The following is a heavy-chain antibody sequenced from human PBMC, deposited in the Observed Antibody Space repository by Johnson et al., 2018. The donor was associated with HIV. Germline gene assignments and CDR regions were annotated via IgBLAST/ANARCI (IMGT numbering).Heavy chain of an antibody. CDR1: GFTVSNNY. Sequence: VQLVESGGGLVQPGGSLRLSCAASGFTVSNNYMTWVRQAPGKGLEWVSLIYSGGSTYYADSVKGRFTISRDNSKNTLYLQMNSLRAGDTAVYYCARGSSYYYDSSGSDAFDIWGQGTMVTVSS. V-gene: IGHV3-66*01. J-gene: IGHJ3*02. CDR2: IYSGGST. CDR3: ARGSSYYYDSSGSDAFDI. D-gene: IGHD3-22*01.